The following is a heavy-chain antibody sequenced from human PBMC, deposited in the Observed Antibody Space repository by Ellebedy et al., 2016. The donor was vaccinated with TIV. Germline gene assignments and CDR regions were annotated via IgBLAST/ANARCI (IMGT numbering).Heavy chain of an antibody. V-gene: IGHV3-23*01. J-gene: IGHJ4*02. Sequence: GESLKISXAASGFTFSSYAMSWVRQAPGKGLQWVSSITVGAGGPFYADSVKGRFTISRDNSKNTLYLEMNSLGVDDTAVYYCARGIHNLEFWGQGTLVTVSS. CDR1: GFTFSSYA. CDR2: ITVGAGGP. CDR3: ARGIHNLEF. D-gene: IGHD3-10*01.